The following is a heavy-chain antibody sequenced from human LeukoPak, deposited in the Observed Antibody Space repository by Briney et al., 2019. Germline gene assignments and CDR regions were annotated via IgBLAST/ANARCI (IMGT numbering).Heavy chain of an antibody. Sequence: GRSLRLSCAASGFTFSSYGMHWVRQAPGKGLEWVAVISYDGSNKYYADSVKGRFTISRGNSKNTLYLQMNSLRAEDTAVYYCAKNSDMITFGGVIVDYYYYYGMDVWGQGTTVTVSS. CDR1: GFTFSSYG. V-gene: IGHV3-30*18. CDR3: AKNSDMITFGGVIVDYYYYYGMDV. J-gene: IGHJ6*02. D-gene: IGHD3-16*02. CDR2: ISYDGSNK.